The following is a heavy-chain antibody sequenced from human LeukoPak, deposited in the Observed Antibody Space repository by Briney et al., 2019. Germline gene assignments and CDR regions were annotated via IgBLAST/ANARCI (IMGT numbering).Heavy chain of an antibody. V-gene: IGHV4-4*02. J-gene: IGHJ4*02. D-gene: IGHD2-8*01. Sequence: SETLSLTCAVSGASITINYWWSWVRQAPGEGLEWIVEVLHTGSTTYNPSLKSRVTISVDTSKNQLSLEVTSATAADTAMYYCARNGAFSMDYWGQGILVTVSS. CDR1: GASITINYW. CDR2: VLHTGST. CDR3: ARNGAFSMDY.